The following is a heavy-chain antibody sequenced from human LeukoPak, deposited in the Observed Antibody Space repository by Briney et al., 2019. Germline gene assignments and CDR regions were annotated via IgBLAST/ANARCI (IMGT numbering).Heavy chain of an antibody. CDR1: GFTFSSYE. V-gene: IGHV3-30-3*01. D-gene: IGHD6-13*01. CDR2: ISYDGSNK. J-gene: IGHJ5*02. CDR3: AGSAAGSFAWFDP. Sequence: GGSLRLSCAASGFTFSSYEMNWVRQAPGKGLEWVTLISYDGSNKYYADSVKGRFTISRDNSKNTLYLQMNSLRAEDTAVYYCAGSAAGSFAWFDPWGQGTLVTVSS.